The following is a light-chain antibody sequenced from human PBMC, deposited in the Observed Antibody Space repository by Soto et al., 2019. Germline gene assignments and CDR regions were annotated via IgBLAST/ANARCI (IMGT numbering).Light chain of an antibody. V-gene: IGKV1-39*01. Sequence: DIQMTQSPSSLSASVGDRVTITCRASQSISSYLNWYQQKPGKAPKLLIYAASSLQSGVPSRFSGGGSGTDFTLTISSLQPEDCATYYCQQSYSTPLTFGGGTKVEIK. CDR2: AAS. J-gene: IGKJ4*01. CDR3: QQSYSTPLT. CDR1: QSISSY.